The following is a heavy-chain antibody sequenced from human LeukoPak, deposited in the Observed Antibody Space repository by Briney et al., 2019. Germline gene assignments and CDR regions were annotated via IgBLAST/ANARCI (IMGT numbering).Heavy chain of an antibody. CDR1: GGSFSGYY. CDR3: ARVGNYYGSGSYYTTRYYFDY. CDR2: INHGEST. D-gene: IGHD3-10*01. Sequence: SETLSLTCAVYGGSFSGYYWSWIRQPPGKGLEWIGEINHGESTNYNPSLKSRVAISVDTSKNQFSLKLSSVTAADTAVYYCARVGNYYGSGSYYTTRYYFDYWGQGTLVTVSS. J-gene: IGHJ4*02. V-gene: IGHV4-34*01.